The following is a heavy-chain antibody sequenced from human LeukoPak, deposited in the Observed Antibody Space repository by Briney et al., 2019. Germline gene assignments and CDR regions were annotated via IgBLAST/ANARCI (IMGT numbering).Heavy chain of an antibody. J-gene: IGHJ4*02. D-gene: IGHD3-16*01. CDR2: IYYSGST. V-gene: IGHV4-39*01. CDR3: ARQAGGPGGDY. CDR1: GGSISSSSYY. Sequence: PSETLSLTCTVSGGSISSSSYYWGWIRQPPGKGLEWIGSIYYSGSTYYNPSLKSRVTISVDTSKNQFSLKLSSVTAADTAVYYCARQAGGPGGDYWGQGTLVTVSS.